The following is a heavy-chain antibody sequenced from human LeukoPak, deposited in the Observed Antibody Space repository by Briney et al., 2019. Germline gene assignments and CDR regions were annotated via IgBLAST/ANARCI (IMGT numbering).Heavy chain of an antibody. D-gene: IGHD1-26*01. V-gene: IGHV4-38-2*01. CDR2: IYHSGST. J-gene: IGHJ5*02. Sequence: PSETLSLTCAVYGGSLSHYYWGWIRQPPGKGLEWIGSIYHSGSTYYNPSLKSRVTISVDTSKNQFSLKLSSVTAADTAVYYCARCLGANTPPYNWFDPWGQGTLVTVSS. CDR3: ARCLGANTPPYNWFDP. CDR1: GGSLSHYY.